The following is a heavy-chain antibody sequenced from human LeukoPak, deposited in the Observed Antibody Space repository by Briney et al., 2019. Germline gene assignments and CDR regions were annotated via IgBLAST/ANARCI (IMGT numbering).Heavy chain of an antibody. CDR3: ARAPYSSSWYNWFDP. CDR1: GFTFSSYG. Sequence: GRSLRLSCAASGFTFSSYGMHWVRQAPGKGLEWVAVIWYDGSNKYYADSVKGRFTISRDNSKNTLYLQMNSLRAEDTAVYYCARAPYSSSWYNWFDPWGQGTLVTVSS. CDR2: IWYDGSNK. D-gene: IGHD6-13*01. J-gene: IGHJ5*02. V-gene: IGHV3-33*01.